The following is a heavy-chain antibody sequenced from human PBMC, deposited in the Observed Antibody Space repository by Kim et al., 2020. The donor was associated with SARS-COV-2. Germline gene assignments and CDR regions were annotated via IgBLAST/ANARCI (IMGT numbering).Heavy chain of an antibody. Sequence: GESLKISCKGSGYSFPSYWIDWVRQMPGKGLEWMGTIYPGDSDTRYSPSIQGQVTISADKPISTAYRQWSSLKASDTAMYYWSRGGVAGGGGWFDPWGQGALVTVSS. CDR1: GYSFPSYW. V-gene: IGHV5-51*04. D-gene: IGHD6-19*01. CDR3: SRGGVAGGGGWFDP. CDR2: IYPGDSDT. J-gene: IGHJ5*02.